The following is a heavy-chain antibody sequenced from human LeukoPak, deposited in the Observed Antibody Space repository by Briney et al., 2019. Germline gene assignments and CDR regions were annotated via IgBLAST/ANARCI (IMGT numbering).Heavy chain of an antibody. CDR1: GFTFSSYS. CDR3: AREDPTYSSSSPFDN. V-gene: IGHV3-21*01. J-gene: IGHJ4*02. Sequence: GGSLRLSCAASGFTFSSYSMNWVRQAPGKGLEWVSSISSSGSYIYYADSVKGLFTISRDNAENSLYLQMNSLRAEDTAVYYCAREDPTYSSSSPFDNWGQGTLVTVSS. D-gene: IGHD6-6*01. CDR2: ISSSGSYI.